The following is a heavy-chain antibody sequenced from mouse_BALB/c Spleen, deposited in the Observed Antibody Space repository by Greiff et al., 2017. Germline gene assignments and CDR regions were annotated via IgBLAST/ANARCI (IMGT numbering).Heavy chain of an antibody. Sequence: DVKLVESGGGLVQPGGSLKLSCAASGFTFSSYGMSWVRQTPDKRLELVATINSNGGSTYYPDSVKGRFTISRDNAKNTLYLQMSSLKSEDTAMYYCAQGAMVYWGQGTSVTVSS. J-gene: IGHJ4*01. CDR2: INSNGGST. CDR1: GFTFSSYG. CDR3: AQGAMVY. V-gene: IGHV5-6-3*01.